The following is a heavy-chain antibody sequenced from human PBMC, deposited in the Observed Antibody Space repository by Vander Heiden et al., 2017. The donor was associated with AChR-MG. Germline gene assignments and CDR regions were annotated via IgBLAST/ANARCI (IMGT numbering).Heavy chain of an antibody. CDR1: GFTLSNAW. J-gene: IGHJ4*02. Sequence: EVQLVESGGHLVKPGGPLRPSCAASGFTLSNAWMTWVRQAPGKGLEWVGRIKSKTDGGTTDYAVAVKGRFTISRDDSKNTMYLEMNSLKTEDTAVYFCTTATSRLDSRGQGTLVTVSS. CDR3: TTATSRLDS. CDR2: IKSKTDGGTT. V-gene: IGHV3-15*01.